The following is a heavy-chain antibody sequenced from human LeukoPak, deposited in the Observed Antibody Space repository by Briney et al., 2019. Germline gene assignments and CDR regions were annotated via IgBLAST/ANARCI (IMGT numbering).Heavy chain of an antibody. J-gene: IGHJ4*02. CDR2: IYSGGST. CDR3: ARGGPIAVAGIDY. D-gene: IGHD6-19*01. Sequence: GGSLRLPCAASGFTVSSNYMSWVRQAPGKGLEWVSVIYSGGSTYYADSVKGRFTISRDNSKNTLYLQMNSLRAEDTAVYYCARGGPIAVAGIDYWGQGTLVTVSS. V-gene: IGHV3-66*01. CDR1: GFTVSSNY.